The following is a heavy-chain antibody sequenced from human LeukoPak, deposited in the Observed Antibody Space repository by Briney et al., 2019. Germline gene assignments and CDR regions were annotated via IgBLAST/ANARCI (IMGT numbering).Heavy chain of an antibody. V-gene: IGHV1-69*13. CDR1: GGTFSSYA. CDR2: IIPIFGTA. Sequence: ASVKVSCKASGGTFSSYAISWVRQAPGQGLEWMGGIIPIFGTANYAQKFQGRVTITADESTSTAYMELSSLRSEDTAVYYCARVPQSAPYYYYYYMDVWGKGTTVTVSS. CDR3: ARVPQSAPYYYYYYMDV. D-gene: IGHD3-3*01. J-gene: IGHJ6*03.